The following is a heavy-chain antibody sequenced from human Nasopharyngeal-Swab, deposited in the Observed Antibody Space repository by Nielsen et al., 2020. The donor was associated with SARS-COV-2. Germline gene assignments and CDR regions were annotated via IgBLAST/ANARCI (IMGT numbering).Heavy chain of an antibody. Sequence: SETLSLTCTVSGGSISSYYWSWIRQPPGKGLEWIGYIYYSGSTNYNPSLKSRVTISVDTSKNQFSLKLSSVTAADTAVYYCARGTDAAGTYYYYYYYYMDVWGKGTTVTVSS. CDR2: IYYSGST. V-gene: IGHV4-59*01. CDR3: ARGTDAAGTYYYYYYYYMDV. D-gene: IGHD6-13*01. CDR1: GGSISSYY. J-gene: IGHJ6*03.